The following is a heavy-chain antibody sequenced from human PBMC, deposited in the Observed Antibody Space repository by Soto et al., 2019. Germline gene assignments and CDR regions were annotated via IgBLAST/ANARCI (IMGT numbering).Heavy chain of an antibody. Sequence: EVQLVESGGGLIQPGGSLRLSCVVSALSVSTNYMTWVRQAPGKGLEWVSVIYSDGSTHYADSVKGRFAISRDNSKNTLYLQMNSLRAEDTALYYCAGDEYSRSWGIGHRGQGTLVTVSS. CDR3: AGDEYSRSWGIGH. J-gene: IGHJ4*02. V-gene: IGHV3-66*01. CDR2: IYSDGST. D-gene: IGHD6-13*01. CDR1: ALSVSTNY.